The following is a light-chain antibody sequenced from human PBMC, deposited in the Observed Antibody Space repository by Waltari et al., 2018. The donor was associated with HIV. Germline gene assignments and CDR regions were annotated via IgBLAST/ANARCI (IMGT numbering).Light chain of an antibody. V-gene: IGLV2-23*02. CDR1: SSDVGGYNL. CDR2: EVS. CDR3: CAYAGSTTYVI. J-gene: IGLJ2*01. Sequence: QSALTQPASVSGSPGQSITISCTGTSSDVGGYNLVSWYQQHPGKAPKSMIYEVSKRPSVFSNLFSGSKSGNTASLTISVLQTEYESDYYCCAYAGSTTYVIFGGGTKLTVL.